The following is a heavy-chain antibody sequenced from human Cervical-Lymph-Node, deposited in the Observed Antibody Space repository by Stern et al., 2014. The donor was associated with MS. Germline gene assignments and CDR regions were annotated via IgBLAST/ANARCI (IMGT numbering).Heavy chain of an antibody. D-gene: IGHD3-10*01. J-gene: IGHJ4*02. Sequence: VHLVESGGGVVQPGTSLRLSCATSGFTFSRYAMHWVRQAPGQGLQWLAVISYDEKNENYADSVRGRFTIARDSSKKMLYLQMDSLTIDDTAVYYCVPGSGAFDYWGQGTLVIVSS. CDR1: GFTFSRYA. V-gene: IGHV3-30*03. CDR2: ISYDEKNE. CDR3: VPGSGAFDY.